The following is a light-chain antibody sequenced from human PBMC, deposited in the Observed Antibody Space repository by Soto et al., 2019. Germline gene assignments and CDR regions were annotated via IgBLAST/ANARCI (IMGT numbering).Light chain of an antibody. CDR3: LESSSDLT. CDR1: QIISRY. Sequence: DMQVTQSPSSLSASGGDRVTITCRASQIISRYLSWYQQKSVKAPKLLIYLASSLQSGVPSRFSGSGSGTDFTLTISSLQPEDFATYYCLESSSDLTFGQGTRLEIK. J-gene: IGKJ5*01. CDR2: LAS. V-gene: IGKV1-39*01.